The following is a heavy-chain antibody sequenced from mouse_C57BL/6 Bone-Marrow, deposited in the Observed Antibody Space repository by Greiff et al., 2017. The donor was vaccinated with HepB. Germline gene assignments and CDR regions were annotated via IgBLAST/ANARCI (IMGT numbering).Heavy chain of an antibody. CDR2: ILPSIGRT. CDR1: DSEVFPIAY. Sequence: VQLKESGSELRSPGSSVKLSCKDFDSEVFPIAYMSWVRQKPGHGFEWIGGILPSIGRTIYGEKFEDKATLDADTLSNTAYLELNSLTSEHSAIYYCARGIYEGLWAMDYWGQGTSVTVSS. D-gene: IGHD2-3*01. J-gene: IGHJ4*01. CDR3: ARGIYEGLWAMDY. V-gene: IGHV15-2*01.